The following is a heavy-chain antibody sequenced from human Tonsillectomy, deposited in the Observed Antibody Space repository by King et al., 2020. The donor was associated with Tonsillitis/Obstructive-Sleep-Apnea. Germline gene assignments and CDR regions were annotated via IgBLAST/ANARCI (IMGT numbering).Heavy chain of an antibody. Sequence: QLVQSGGGVVQPGRSLRLSCAASGFTFSSYGLHWVRQAPGKGLEWVSVISYDGSDTYYPDSVKGRFTISRDNSKNMLYLQMNSLRPEDTAVYYRAKDQSCGLATFYYYMDVWGKGTAVTVSS. D-gene: IGHD1-26*01. J-gene: IGHJ6*03. CDR1: GFTFSSYG. CDR3: AKDQSCGLATFYYYMDV. CDR2: ISYDGSDT. V-gene: IGHV3-30*18.